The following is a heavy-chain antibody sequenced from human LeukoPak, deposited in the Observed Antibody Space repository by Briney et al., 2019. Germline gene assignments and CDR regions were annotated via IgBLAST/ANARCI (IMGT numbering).Heavy chain of an antibody. D-gene: IGHD2-15*01. CDR2: INHRGFT. Sequence: SETLSLTCAVSGGSFRGYYWSWIRQPQRKGREWIGEINHRGFTNYNPSLNSRVTISVDTSKNQFSLKLSSVTAADTAIYYCAVGSCSGGSCYSDPRDDYWGQGTLVTVSS. J-gene: IGHJ4*02. CDR3: AVGSCSGGSCYSDPRDDY. V-gene: IGHV4-34*01. CDR1: GGSFRGYY.